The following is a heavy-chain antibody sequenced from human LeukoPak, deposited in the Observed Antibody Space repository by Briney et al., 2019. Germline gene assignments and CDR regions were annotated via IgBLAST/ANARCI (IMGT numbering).Heavy chain of an antibody. V-gene: IGHV2-5*01. CDR3: AHSPPTFYCSSVTCLNWFDP. CDR2: IYWNDDK. CDR1: GFSLSTSGVG. Sequence: SGPTLVKPTQTLTLTCTFSGFSLSTSGVGVGWIRQPPGKALEWLALIYWNDDKRYSPSLKSRLTITKDTSKNQVVLTMTNMDPVDTATYYCAHSPPTFYCSSVTCLNWFDPWGQGTLVTVSS. J-gene: IGHJ5*02. D-gene: IGHD2-2*01.